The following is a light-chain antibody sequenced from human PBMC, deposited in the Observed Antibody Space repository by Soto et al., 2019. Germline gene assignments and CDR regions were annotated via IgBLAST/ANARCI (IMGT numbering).Light chain of an antibody. V-gene: IGLV2-14*01. J-gene: IGLJ3*02. CDR3: SSYTSSSTRV. CDR1: SSDVGSYNY. CDR2: DVS. Sequence: QSALTQPASVSGSPGQSITISCTGTSSDVGSYNYVSWYQQHPAKAPKLVIYDVSNRPSGVSNRFSGSKSGNTASLTISGLQCEDEADYYCSSYTSSSTRVFGGGTKLTVL.